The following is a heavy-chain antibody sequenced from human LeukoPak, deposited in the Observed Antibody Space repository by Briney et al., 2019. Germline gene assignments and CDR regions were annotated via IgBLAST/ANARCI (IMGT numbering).Heavy chain of an antibody. CDR2: IYSGGST. V-gene: IGHV3-53*01. CDR3: ARDASGGLFYFDY. Sequence: PGGSLRLSCAASGFTVSSNYMSWVRQAPGKGLEWVSVIYSGGSTYYADSVKGRFTISSDNSKNTLYLQMNSLRAEDTAVYYCARDASGGLFYFDYWGQGTLVTVSS. D-gene: IGHD3-10*01. CDR1: GFTVSSNY. J-gene: IGHJ4*02.